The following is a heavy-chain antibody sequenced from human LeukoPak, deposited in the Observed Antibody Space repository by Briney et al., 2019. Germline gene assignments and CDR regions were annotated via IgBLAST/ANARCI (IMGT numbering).Heavy chain of an antibody. CDR1: GFTFSSYD. D-gene: IGHD3-3*01. V-gene: IGHV3-13*01. CDR3: ARGYTYYDFWSGYFAFDI. CDR2: IGTAGDT. J-gene: IGHJ3*02. Sequence: GGSLRLSCAASGFTFSSYDMHWVRQATGKGLEWVSAIGTAGDTYYPGSVKGRFTIYRENAKNSLYPQMNSLRAGDTAVYYCARGYTYYDFWSGYFAFDIWGQGTMVTVSS.